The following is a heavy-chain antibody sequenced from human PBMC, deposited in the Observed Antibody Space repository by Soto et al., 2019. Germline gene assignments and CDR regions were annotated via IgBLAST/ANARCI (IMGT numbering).Heavy chain of an antibody. CDR1: GGSFSGYY. D-gene: IGHD3-3*02. CDR2: INHSGST. J-gene: IGHJ4*02. Sequence: QVQLQQWGAGLLKPSETLSLTCAVYGGSFSGYYWSWIRQPTWKGLEWIGEINHSGSTNYNPSLKSRVTISVDTSKNQFSLKLSSVTAADTAVYYCARALVPPLYLDYWGQGTLVTVSS. V-gene: IGHV4-34*01. CDR3: ARALVPPLYLDY.